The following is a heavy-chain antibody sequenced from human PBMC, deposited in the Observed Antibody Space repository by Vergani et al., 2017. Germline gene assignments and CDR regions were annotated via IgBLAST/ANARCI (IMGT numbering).Heavy chain of an antibody. Sequence: QVQLVQSGAEVKKPGASVKVSCKASGYTFTNYGISWVQQAPGQGLEWMGWISAYNGNTKYAQKMQGRVTMTTDTSTTTAYMELRSLRSDDTAVYYCAREGNYYDSTGFGPGGSFDWGPGTLVTVSS. V-gene: IGHV1-18*01. CDR3: AREGNYYDSTGFGPGGSFD. CDR2: ISAYNGNT. J-gene: IGHJ4*02. D-gene: IGHD3-22*01. CDR1: GYTFTNYG.